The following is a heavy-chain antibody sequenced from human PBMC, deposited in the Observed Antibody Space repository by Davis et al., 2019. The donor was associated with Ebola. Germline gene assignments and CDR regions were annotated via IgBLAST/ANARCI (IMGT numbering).Heavy chain of an antibody. CDR3: AKDLAWGAFDI. CDR2: IYSGGTT. J-gene: IGHJ3*02. D-gene: IGHD7-27*01. Sequence: GESLKISCAASGFTVSSNYMSWVRQAPGKGLEWVSVIYSGGTTYYADSVKGRFTISRDNSKNTLYLQMNSLRAEDTAVYYCAKDLAWGAFDIWGQGTMVTVSS. V-gene: IGHV3-53*01. CDR1: GFTVSSNY.